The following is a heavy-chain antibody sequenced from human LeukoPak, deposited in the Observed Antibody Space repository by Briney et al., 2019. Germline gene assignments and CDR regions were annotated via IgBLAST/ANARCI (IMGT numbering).Heavy chain of an antibody. D-gene: IGHD4-11*01. CDR1: GYTFTNYG. CDR2: INPTSGAT. V-gene: IGHV1-46*01. J-gene: IGHJ6*03. CDR3: AREVSWTTVTTRHYFYYYMDV. Sequence: GAAVKVSCKASGYTFTNYGISWVRQAPGQGLEWVGIINPTSGATTYAQKFQGRVTMTGDMSTSTVYMELSGLGSEDTAVYYCAREVSWTTVTTRHYFYYYMDVWGKGTTVTVSS.